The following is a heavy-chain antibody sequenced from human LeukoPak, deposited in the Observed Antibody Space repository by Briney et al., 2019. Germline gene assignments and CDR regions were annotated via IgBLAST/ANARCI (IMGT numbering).Heavy chain of an antibody. V-gene: IGHV4-59*01. CDR2: IYYSGST. Sequence: SETLSLTCTVSGGSISSYYWSWIRQPPGKGLEWIGYIYYSGSTNYNPSLKSRVTISVDTSKNQFSLKLSSVTAADTAVYYCASGSSGYSGFFDYWGQGTLVTVSS. CDR3: ASGSSGYSGFFDY. CDR1: GGSISSYY. D-gene: IGHD3-22*01. J-gene: IGHJ4*02.